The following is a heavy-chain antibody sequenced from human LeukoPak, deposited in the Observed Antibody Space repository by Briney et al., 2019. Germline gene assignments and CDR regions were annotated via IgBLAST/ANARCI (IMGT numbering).Heavy chain of an antibody. D-gene: IGHD6-13*01. Sequence: GGSLRLSCAASGFTFSNYWMHWVRQAPEKGLVWVSQINNDGSTTRYADSVKGRFTISRDNAENTLYLQMNSLRAEDAAVYYCARGYSSSWYNWFDPWGQGTLVTVSS. V-gene: IGHV3-74*01. CDR1: GFTFSNYW. CDR3: ARGYSSSWYNWFDP. CDR2: INNDGSTT. J-gene: IGHJ5*02.